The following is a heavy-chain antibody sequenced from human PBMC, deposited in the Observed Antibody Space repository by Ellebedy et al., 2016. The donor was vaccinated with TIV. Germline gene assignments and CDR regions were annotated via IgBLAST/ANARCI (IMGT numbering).Heavy chain of an antibody. Sequence: GGSLRLXXATSGFTFNNFAIYWIRQTPAKGLEWVATISHDGSDKFFADSVKGRFTISRDESKNTAYLQMNSLQVEDSALYYCARDPGQEANHWGQGTLVTVLS. CDR2: ISHDGSDK. CDR3: ARDPGQEANH. CDR1: GFTFNNFA. V-gene: IGHV3-30-3*01. D-gene: IGHD3-10*01. J-gene: IGHJ4*02.